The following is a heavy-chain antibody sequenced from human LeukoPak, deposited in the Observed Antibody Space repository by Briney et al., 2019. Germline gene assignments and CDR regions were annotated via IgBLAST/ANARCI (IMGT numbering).Heavy chain of an antibody. V-gene: IGHV3-21*01. D-gene: IGHD1-7*01. CDR1: GFTFSSYN. Sequence: PGGSLRLSCAASGFTFSSYNMNWVRQAPGKGLEWVSSISSSSSYIFYVDSVKGRFTISRDNAKNSLYLQMNSLRAEDTAVYYCARVSPTGTTTFDIWGQGTMVTVSS. J-gene: IGHJ3*02. CDR3: ARVSPTGTTTFDI. CDR2: ISSSSSYI.